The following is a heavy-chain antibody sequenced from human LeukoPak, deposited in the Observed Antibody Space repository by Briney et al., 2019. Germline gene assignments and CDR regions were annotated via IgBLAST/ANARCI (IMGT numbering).Heavy chain of an antibody. J-gene: IGHJ4*02. CDR1: GFTFSSYA. Sequence: QPGGSLRLSCAASGFTFSSYAMSWVRQSPGKGLEWVSAIGGSGGTTKYADSVKGRFTISRDNSKKTQYLQMSSLRAEDTAVYYCSKDRGGTNGDYFDYWGQGTLVTVSS. D-gene: IGHD3-10*01. CDR3: SKDRGGTNGDYFDY. V-gene: IGHV3-23*01. CDR2: IGGSGGTT.